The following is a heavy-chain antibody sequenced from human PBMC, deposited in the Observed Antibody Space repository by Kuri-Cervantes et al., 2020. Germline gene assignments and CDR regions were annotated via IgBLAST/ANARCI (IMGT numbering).Heavy chain of an antibody. CDR3: AKAPTWGYDC. CDR2: ISWNSGSI. V-gene: IGHV3-9*01. D-gene: IGHD3-16*01. J-gene: IGHJ4*02. CDR1: GLTFSSYG. Sequence: SLKISCAVSGLTFSSYGMHWVRQAPGKGPEWVSGISWNSGSIGYADSVKGRFTISRDNSKNTLFLQMNSLRAEDTAVYYCAKAPTWGYDCWGQGTLVTVSS.